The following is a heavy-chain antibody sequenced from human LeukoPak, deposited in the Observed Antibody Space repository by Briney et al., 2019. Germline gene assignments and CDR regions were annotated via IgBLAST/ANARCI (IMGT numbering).Heavy chain of an antibody. CDR2: ISSSSTI. Sequence: GGSLRLSCAASGFTFSSYSMNWVRQAPGKGREWVSYISSSSTIYYADSVKGRFTISRDNAKNSLYLQMNSLRAEDTAVYYCARDWSGYYYYMDGWGKGATVTVSS. J-gene: IGHJ6*03. V-gene: IGHV3-48*04. CDR1: GFTFSSYS. CDR3: ARDWSGYYYYMDG. D-gene: IGHD3-10*01.